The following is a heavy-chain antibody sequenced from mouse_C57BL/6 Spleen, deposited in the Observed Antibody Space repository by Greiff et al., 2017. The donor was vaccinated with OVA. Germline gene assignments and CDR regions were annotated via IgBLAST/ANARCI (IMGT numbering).Heavy chain of an antibody. Sequence: EVQLVESEGGLVQPGSSMKLSCTASGFTFSDYYMAWVRQVPEKGLEWVANINYDGSSTYYLDSLKSRFIISRDNAKNILYLQMSSLKSEDTATYYCARDGPLGYFDVWGTGTTVTVSS. CDR1: GFTFSDYY. CDR3: ARDGPLGYFDV. CDR2: INYDGSST. J-gene: IGHJ1*03. V-gene: IGHV5-16*01.